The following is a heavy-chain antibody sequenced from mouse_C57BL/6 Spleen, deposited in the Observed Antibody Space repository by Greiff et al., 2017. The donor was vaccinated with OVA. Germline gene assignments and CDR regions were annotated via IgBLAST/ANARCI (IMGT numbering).Heavy chain of an antibody. J-gene: IGHJ2*01. V-gene: IGHV1-52*01. D-gene: IGHD2-1*01. CDR2: IDPSDSET. CDR3: ARSGIYGNCYYFDY. Sequence: QVQLQQPGPELVRPGSSVKLSCKASGYTFTSYWLHWVKQRPIQGLEWIGNIDPSDSETHYNQKFKDKATLTVDKSSSTAYMQLSSLTSEDSAVYYCARSGIYGNCYYFDYWGQGTTLTVSS. CDR1: GYTFTSYW.